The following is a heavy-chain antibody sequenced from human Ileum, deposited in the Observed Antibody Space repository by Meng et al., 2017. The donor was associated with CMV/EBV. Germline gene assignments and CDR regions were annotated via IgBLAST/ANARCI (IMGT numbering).Heavy chain of an antibody. CDR2: TYYRYKWSN. J-gene: IGHJ4*02. CDR1: GYSFSSKYVT. D-gene: IGHD1-26*01. Sequence: ISGYSFSSKYVTWNRHRQSPSRGREWLGRTYYRYKWSNDYEESLKSRITNNPDTSKNQLSLQLNSVSPEDTAVYYCARATSGRFDYWGQGTLVTVSS. CDR3: ARATSGRFDY. V-gene: IGHV6-1*01.